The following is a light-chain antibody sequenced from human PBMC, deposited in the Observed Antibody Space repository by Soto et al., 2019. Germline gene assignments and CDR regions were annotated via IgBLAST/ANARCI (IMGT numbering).Light chain of an antibody. V-gene: IGKV3-11*01. CDR1: QSVSSY. CDR3: QQRSNWPKT. CDR2: DAS. Sequence: EIVLTQSPATLSLSPGERATLSCRASQSVSSYLAWYQQKPGQAPRLLIYDASNRATGIPARFSGSGSGTDFTLTISSLKPEYFAVYYCQQRSNWPKTFGQGTKVEIK. J-gene: IGKJ1*01.